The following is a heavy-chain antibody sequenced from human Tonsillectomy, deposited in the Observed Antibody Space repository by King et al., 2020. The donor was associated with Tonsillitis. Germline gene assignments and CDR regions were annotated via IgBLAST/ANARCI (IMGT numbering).Heavy chain of an antibody. CDR3: TTEGAQLWLRYFDY. CDR1: GFTFSNAW. CDR2: IKSKTDGGTT. D-gene: IGHD5-18*01. V-gene: IGHV3-15*01. J-gene: IGHJ4*02. Sequence: VQLVESGGGLVKPGGSLRLSCAASGFTFSNAWMSWVRQAPGKGLEWVGRIKSKTDGGTTDYAALVKGRFTISRDDSKNTLYLQMNSLKTEDTAVYYCTTEGAQLWLRYFDYWGQGTLVTVSS.